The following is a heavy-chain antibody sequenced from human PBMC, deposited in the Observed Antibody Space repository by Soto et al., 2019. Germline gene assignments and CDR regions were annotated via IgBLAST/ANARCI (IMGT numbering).Heavy chain of an antibody. D-gene: IGHD1-26*01. CDR3: AREAGSGDYFDY. V-gene: IGHV4-31*03. CDR2: IFYSGST. Sequence: QVQLQESGPGLVKPSQTLSRTCTVSGGSISSTGYFWTWIRQHPGKGLEWIGYIFYSGSTFHNPSLKSRVTISVDTSNNQFSLELSSVTAADTAVYYCAREAGSGDYFDYWGQGTLVTVSS. J-gene: IGHJ4*02. CDR1: GGSISSTGYF.